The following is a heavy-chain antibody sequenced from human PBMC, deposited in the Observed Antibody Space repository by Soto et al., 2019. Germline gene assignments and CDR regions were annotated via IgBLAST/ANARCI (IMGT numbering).Heavy chain of an antibody. Sequence: GGSLRLSCAASGFTFSSYGMHWVRQAPGKGLEWVAVISYDGSNKYYADSVKGRFTISRDNSKNTLYLQMNSLRAEDTAVYYCAKDLRIGSGWYDYYYGMDVWGQGTTVTVSS. CDR1: GFTFSSYG. D-gene: IGHD6-19*01. CDR2: ISYDGSNK. V-gene: IGHV3-30*18. J-gene: IGHJ6*02. CDR3: AKDLRIGSGWYDYYYGMDV.